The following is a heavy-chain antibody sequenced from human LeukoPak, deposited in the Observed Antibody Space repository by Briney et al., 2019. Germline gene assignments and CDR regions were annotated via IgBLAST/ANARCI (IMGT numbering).Heavy chain of an antibody. CDR1: GFTFSSYG. CDR2: IRYDGSNK. D-gene: IGHD3-22*01. Sequence: PGGSLRLSCAASGFTFSSYGMHWVRQAPGKGLEWVAFIRYDGSNKYYSDSVKGRFTVSRDTSKNSLYLHMNSLRAEDTAVYYCARGLHFRVYDSSDYYPYWGQGTLVTVSS. V-gene: IGHV3-30*02. CDR3: ARGLHFRVYDSSDYYPY. J-gene: IGHJ4*02.